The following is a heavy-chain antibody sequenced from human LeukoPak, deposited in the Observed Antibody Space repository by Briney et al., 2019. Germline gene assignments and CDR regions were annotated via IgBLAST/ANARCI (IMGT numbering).Heavy chain of an antibody. Sequence: GGSLRLSCAASGFTFSSYWMSWVRQAPGKGLEWVANIKQDGSERYYVDSVKGRFTISRDSAKNSLYLQMNSLRAEDTAVYYCAREKCSGGSCTLDYWGQGTLVTVSS. CDR3: AREKCSGGSCTLDY. J-gene: IGHJ4*02. V-gene: IGHV3-7*01. CDR2: IKQDGSER. D-gene: IGHD2-15*01. CDR1: GFTFSSYW.